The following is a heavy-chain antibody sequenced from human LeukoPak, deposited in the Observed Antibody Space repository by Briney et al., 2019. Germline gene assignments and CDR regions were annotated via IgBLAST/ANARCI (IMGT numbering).Heavy chain of an antibody. CDR3: ARDQAYSSSAGYYGMDV. J-gene: IGHJ6*02. CDR1: GGSFSGYY. V-gene: IGHV4-34*09. CDR2: INHSGST. D-gene: IGHD6-13*01. Sequence: SETLSLTCAVYGGSFSGYYWSWIRQPPGKGLEWIGEINHSGSTNYNPSLKSRVTISVDTSKNQFSLKLSSVTAADTAVYYCARDQAYSSSAGYYGMDVWGQGTTVTVSS.